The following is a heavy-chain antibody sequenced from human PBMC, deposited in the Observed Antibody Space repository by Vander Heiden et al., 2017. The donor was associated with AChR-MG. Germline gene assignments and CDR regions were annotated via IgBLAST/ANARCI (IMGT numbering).Heavy chain of an antibody. J-gene: IGHJ4*02. Sequence: QVQLQESGPGLVTPSESLSLTCTVSGAPINIHYWSWFRQPPGQGMEWIGYIYSSGSTNYNPSLKSRVTKSIDTSKNQFSRKMASVTAADTAVYFCGGGETLVRAKVDYWGQGTLVTVST. CDR2: IYSSGST. CDR1: GAPINIHY. CDR3: GGGETLVRAKVDY. V-gene: IGHV4-59*11. D-gene: IGHD3-10*01.